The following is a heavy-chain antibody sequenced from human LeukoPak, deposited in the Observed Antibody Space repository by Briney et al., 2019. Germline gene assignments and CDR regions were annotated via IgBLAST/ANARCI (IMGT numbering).Heavy chain of an antibody. J-gene: IGHJ3*02. CDR3: VREINYYDSSGDAFGI. V-gene: IGHV4-4*07. D-gene: IGHD3-22*01. Sequence: PSETLSLTCTVSGGSISSYYWSWIRQPAGKGLEWIGRIYTSGSTNYNPSLKSRVTMSVDTSKNQFSLKLSSVTAADTAVYYCVREINYYDSSGDAFGIWGQGTMVTVSS. CDR1: GGSISSYY. CDR2: IYTSGST.